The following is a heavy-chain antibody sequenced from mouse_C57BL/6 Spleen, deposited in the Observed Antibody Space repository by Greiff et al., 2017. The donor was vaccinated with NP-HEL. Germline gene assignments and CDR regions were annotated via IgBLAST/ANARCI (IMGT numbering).Heavy chain of an antibody. J-gene: IGHJ2*01. D-gene: IGHD5-1*01. CDR1: GYTFTDYY. V-gene: IGHV1-26*01. CDR3: NLHFDY. Sequence: QLQQSGPELVKPGASVKISCKASGYTFTDYYMNWVKQSHGKSLEWIGDINPNNGGTSYNQKFKGKATLTVDKSSSTAYMELRSLTSEDSAVYYCNLHFDYWGQGTTLTVSS. CDR2: INPNNGGT.